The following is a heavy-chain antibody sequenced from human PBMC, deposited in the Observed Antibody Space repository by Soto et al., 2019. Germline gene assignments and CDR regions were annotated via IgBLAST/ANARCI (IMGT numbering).Heavy chain of an antibody. V-gene: IGHV1-46*03. CDR1: GYTFTAFH. J-gene: IGHJ4*02. CDR2: FNPSTGAT. D-gene: IGHD3-9*01. CDR3: ARGRTKFDIFTAYIMGAF. Sequence: QVQLVQSGAEVKKPGASVKVSCKASGYTFTAFHIHWFRQAPGQGLQRMGVFNPSTGATQYAPKFQGRVTLTSETPMSPVDMELGSLRSDDTATYYCARGRTKFDIFTAYIMGAFWGQGTQVTVSS.